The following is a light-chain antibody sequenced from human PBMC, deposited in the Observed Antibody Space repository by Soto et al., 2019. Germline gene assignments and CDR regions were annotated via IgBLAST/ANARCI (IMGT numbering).Light chain of an antibody. V-gene: IGLV2-11*01. CDR2: DVS. CDR1: SSDVGNYDY. CDR3: CSYAGTSTYV. Sequence: QSALTQPRSVSGSPGPSVTISCTGTSSDVGNYDYVSWYLQHPGKAPKVLISDVSRRHSGVPDRFSGSKSGNTASLTISGLLVEDEGDYYCCSYAGTSTYVFGSGTKLTVL. J-gene: IGLJ1*01.